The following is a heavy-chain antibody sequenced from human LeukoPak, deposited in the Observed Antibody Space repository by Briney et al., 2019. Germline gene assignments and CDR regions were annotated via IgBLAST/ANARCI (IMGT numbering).Heavy chain of an antibody. V-gene: IGHV4-38-2*02. CDR2: IYHSGST. CDR3: ATAYYDCSGTGGYFDY. D-gene: IGHD3-22*01. CDR1: GYSISSGYY. J-gene: IGHJ4*02. Sequence: SETLSLTCTVSGYSISSGYYWGWIRQPPGKGLEWIGSIYHSGSTYYNPSLKSRVTISVDTSKNQFSLKPSSVTAADTAVYYCATAYYDCSGTGGYFDYWGQGTLVTVSS.